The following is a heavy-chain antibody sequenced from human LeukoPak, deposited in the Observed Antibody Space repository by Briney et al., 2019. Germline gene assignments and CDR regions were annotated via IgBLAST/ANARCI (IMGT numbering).Heavy chain of an antibody. D-gene: IGHD6-19*01. CDR1: GYTFRGHN. CDR3: AQSIAVPRIPTFDV. CDR2: INPNNGAT. V-gene: IGHV1-2*02. J-gene: IGHJ3*01. Sequence: ASVMVSCKASGYTFRGHNRHWMRQAPGQGLERVGWINPNNGATTYAQKFQGRVTMTRDTSAGTVYMDLSSLRSDDTAVYYCAQSIAVPRIPTFDVWGQGTVVSVSS.